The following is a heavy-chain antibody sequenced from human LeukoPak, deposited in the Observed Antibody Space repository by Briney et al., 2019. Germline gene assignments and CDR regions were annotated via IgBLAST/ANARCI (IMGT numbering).Heavy chain of an antibody. D-gene: IGHD1-26*01. CDR1: GFTFSRYA. CDR3: AKGIQWELPLEY. J-gene: IGHJ4*02. V-gene: IGHV3-23*01. CDR2: ISICGGRT. Sequence: GGSLRLSCAASGFTFSRYAMSWVRQAPGKGLEWVSAISICGGRTYYAGSVKGRFTISRDKSKNTLYLQMNTLRAEDTAIYYCAKGIQWELPLEYWGQGTLVTVSS.